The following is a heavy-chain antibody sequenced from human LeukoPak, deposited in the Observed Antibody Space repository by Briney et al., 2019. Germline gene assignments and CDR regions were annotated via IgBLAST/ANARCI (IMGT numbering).Heavy chain of an antibody. J-gene: IGHJ6*04. V-gene: IGHV3-23*01. CDR2: ISGSGGST. CDR1: GFTFSSYA. D-gene: IGHD4-17*01. CDR3: AKGAGDYSYYYYGMDV. Sequence: GGSLRLSCAASGFTFSSYAMSWVRQAPGKGQEWVSAISGSGGSTYYADSVKGRFTISRDSSKNTLYLQMNSLRAEDTAVYYCAKGAGDYSYYYYGMDVWGKGTTVTVSS.